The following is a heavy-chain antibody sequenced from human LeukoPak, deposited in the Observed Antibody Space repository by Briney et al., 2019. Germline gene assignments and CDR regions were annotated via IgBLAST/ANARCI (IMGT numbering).Heavy chain of an antibody. CDR2: FYYSGST. V-gene: IGHV4-59*01. CDR3: ARDSSAHFDY. J-gene: IGHJ4*02. Sequence: SETLSLTCTVSGGSISSYYWSWIRQPPGKGLEWIGYFYYSGSTDYNPSLKSRVTLSVDTSKNQFSLNLSSVTAADTAVYYCARDSSAHFDYWGQGTLVTVSS. CDR1: GGSISSYY.